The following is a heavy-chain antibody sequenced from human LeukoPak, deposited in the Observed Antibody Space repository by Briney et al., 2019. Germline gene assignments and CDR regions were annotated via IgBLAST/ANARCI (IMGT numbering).Heavy chain of an antibody. CDR2: IYTSGST. J-gene: IGHJ4*02. D-gene: IGHD5-12*01. CDR3: AKYSGDSYSSYYLDS. Sequence: SETLSLTCTVSGGSISSYYWSWIRQPAGKGLEWIGRIYTSGSTNYNPSLKSRVTISVDTSKNQFSLKLSSVTAADTAVYYCAKYSGDSYSSYYLDSWGQGTLVSVSS. V-gene: IGHV4-4*07. CDR1: GGSISSYY.